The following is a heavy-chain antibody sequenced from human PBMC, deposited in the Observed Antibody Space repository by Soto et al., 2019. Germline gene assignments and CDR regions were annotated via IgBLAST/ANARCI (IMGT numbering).Heavy chain of an antibody. Sequence: NPSETLSLTCAVYGGSFSGYYWSWIRQPPGKGLEWIGEINHSGSTNYNPSLKSRVTISVDTSKNQFSLKLSSVTAADTAVYYCARDLEGSRLGGMDVWGQGTTVTVSS. CDR1: GGSFSGYY. D-gene: IGHD6-19*01. CDR2: INHSGST. V-gene: IGHV4-34*01. J-gene: IGHJ6*02. CDR3: ARDLEGSRLGGMDV.